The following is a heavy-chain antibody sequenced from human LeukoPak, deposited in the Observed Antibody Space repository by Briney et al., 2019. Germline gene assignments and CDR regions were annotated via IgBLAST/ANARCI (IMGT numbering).Heavy chain of an antibody. Sequence: GSLRLSCAASGFTFSSYAMSWVRQAPGKGLEWIGSIYYSGSTYYNPSLKSRVTISVDTSKNQFSLKLSSVTAADTAVYYCARLFSMALGDCWGQGTLVTVSS. CDR1: GFTFSSYA. CDR2: IYYSGST. D-gene: IGHD3-16*01. J-gene: IGHJ4*02. CDR3: ARLFSMALGDC. V-gene: IGHV4-39*01.